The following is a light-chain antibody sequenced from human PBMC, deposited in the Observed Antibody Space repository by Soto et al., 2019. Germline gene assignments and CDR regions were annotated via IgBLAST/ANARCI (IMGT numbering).Light chain of an antibody. CDR2: DAS. CDR3: QQYGSSPQT. V-gene: IGKV3-20*01. Sequence: EILLTQSPATLSLSPGERATLSCRASQSVSSYLAWYQQKPGQAPRLLIYDASNRATGIPDRFSGSGSGTDFTLTISRLEPEDFAVYYCQQYGSSPQTFGQGTKVDIK. J-gene: IGKJ1*01. CDR1: QSVSSY.